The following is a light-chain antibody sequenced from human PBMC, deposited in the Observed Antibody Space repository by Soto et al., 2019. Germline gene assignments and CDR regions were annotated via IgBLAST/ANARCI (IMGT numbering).Light chain of an antibody. CDR2: KAS. V-gene: IGKV1-5*03. CDR1: QSISSW. Sequence: DITMTQSPSTLSASVGDKVPTPSRASQSISSWLAWYQQKPGKAPKLLIYKASSLESGVPSRFSGSGSGTEFTLTISSLQPDDFAIYYCQQYNSYFPWTFGQGTKVDI. CDR3: QQYNSYFPWT. J-gene: IGKJ1*01.